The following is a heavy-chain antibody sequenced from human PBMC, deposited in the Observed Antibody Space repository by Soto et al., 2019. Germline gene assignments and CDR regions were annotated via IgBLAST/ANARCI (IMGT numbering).Heavy chain of an antibody. V-gene: IGHV1-24*01. CDR1: GYTLTELS. Sequence: GASVKVSCKVSGYTLTELSMHWVRQAPGKGLEWMGGFDPEDGETIYAQKFQGRVTMTEDTSTDTAYMELSSLRSEDTAVYYCATDRNARYSSSYLYWGQGTLVTVSS. D-gene: IGHD6-13*01. J-gene: IGHJ4*02. CDR3: ATDRNARYSSSYLY. CDR2: FDPEDGET.